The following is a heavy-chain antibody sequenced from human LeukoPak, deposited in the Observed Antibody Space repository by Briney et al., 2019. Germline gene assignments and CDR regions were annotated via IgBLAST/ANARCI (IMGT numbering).Heavy chain of an antibody. V-gene: IGHV1-18*01. Sequence: ASVKVSCKGSGYTFTSYGISWVRQAPGQGLEWMAWVSAYNGNTNYAQKLQGRVTMTTDTSTSTAYMELRSLRSDDTAVYYCAREGGLRFLEWSDGAEYFLHWGQCTLVTVSS. CDR1: GYTFTSYG. CDR3: AREGGLRFLEWSDGAEYFLH. J-gene: IGHJ1*01. D-gene: IGHD3-3*01. CDR2: VSAYNGNT.